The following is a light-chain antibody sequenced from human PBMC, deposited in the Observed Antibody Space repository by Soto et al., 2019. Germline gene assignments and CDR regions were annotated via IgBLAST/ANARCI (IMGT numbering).Light chain of an antibody. V-gene: IGLV1-44*01. J-gene: IGLJ2*01. CDR2: TNN. Sequence: QSVLTQPPSASGTPGQRVTISCSGSISNIGGNTVNWYQQLPGTAPQLLMYTNNQRPSGVPDRFSGSKSGTSASLAISGLQYEDDADYYCAAWDDSLNGVVFGGGTKLTVL. CDR3: AAWDDSLNGVV. CDR1: ISNIGGNT.